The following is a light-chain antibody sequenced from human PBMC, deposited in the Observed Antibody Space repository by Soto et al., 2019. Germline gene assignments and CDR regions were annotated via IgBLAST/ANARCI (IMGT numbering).Light chain of an antibody. CDR3: NHYNRYSEA. CDR1: QTISSW. Sequence: DIQMTQSPSTLSGSVGDRVTITCRPSQTISSWLAWYQQKPGKAPKLLIYKASTLKSGVPSRFSGSVSGTEFTITISSLQPDDFATYYCNHYNRYSEACGQGTKVEL. V-gene: IGKV1-5*03. J-gene: IGKJ1*01. CDR2: KAS.